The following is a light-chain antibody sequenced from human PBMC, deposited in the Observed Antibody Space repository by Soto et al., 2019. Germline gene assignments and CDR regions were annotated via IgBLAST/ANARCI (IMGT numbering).Light chain of an antibody. CDR1: TSNIGSNY. CDR3: TTWDDSLSGPV. V-gene: IGLV1-47*01. J-gene: IGLJ2*01. CDR2: RNN. Sequence: QSVLTQPPSASGTPGQRVTISCSGTTSNIGSNYVYWYQQLPGTAPKNLIYRNNQRPSGVPDRFSASKSGTSASLAISGLRSEDEADYYCTTWDDSLSGPVFGGGTKVTVL.